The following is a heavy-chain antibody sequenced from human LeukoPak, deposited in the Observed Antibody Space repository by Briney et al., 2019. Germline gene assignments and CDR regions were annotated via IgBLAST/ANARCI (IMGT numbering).Heavy chain of an antibody. CDR2: INPNSGAT. Sequence: ASVKVSCKASGCSFTGYYMHWVRQAPGQGLEWMGWINPNSGATNYAQKFQGRVTMTRDTSISTAYMELGRLRSDDTAVYYCARGHGSRSYSYFGMDVCGQGTTVTVSS. D-gene: IGHD3-10*01. CDR3: ARGHGSRSYSYFGMDV. V-gene: IGHV1-2*02. J-gene: IGHJ6*02. CDR1: GCSFTGYY.